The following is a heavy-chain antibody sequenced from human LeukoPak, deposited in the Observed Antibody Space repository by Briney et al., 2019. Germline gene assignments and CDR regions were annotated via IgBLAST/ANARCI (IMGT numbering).Heavy chain of an antibody. CDR3: ARGRGVVTLYYFDY. V-gene: IGHV4-4*02. Sequence: SETLSLTCAVSGGSISSSNWWSWVRQPPGKGLEWIGEIYHSGSTNYNPSLKSRVTISVDKSKNQFSLKLSSVTAADTAVYYCARGRGVVTLYYFDYWGQGTLVAVSS. CDR1: GGSISSSNW. D-gene: IGHD3-10*01. J-gene: IGHJ4*02. CDR2: IYHSGST.